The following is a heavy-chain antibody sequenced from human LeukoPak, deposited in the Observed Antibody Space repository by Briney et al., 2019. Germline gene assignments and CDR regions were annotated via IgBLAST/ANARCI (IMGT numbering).Heavy chain of an antibody. J-gene: IGHJ3*02. D-gene: IGHD4-23*01. V-gene: IGHV5-51*01. CDR3: ARRAQARWYHAFDI. Sequence: GASLKISCRGSGCSFTSYWIGWVRQMPGKGLEWMGIIYPGDSDTRYSPSFQGQVTISAGKSISTAYLQWSSLKASDTAMYYCARRAQARWYHAFDIWGQGTMVTVSS. CDR2: IYPGDSDT. CDR1: GCSFTSYW.